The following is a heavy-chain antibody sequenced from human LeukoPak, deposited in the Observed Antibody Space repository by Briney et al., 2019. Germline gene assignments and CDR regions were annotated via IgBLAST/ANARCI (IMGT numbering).Heavy chain of an antibody. D-gene: IGHD3-10*01. CDR2: IKQDGSEK. V-gene: IGHV3-7*01. Sequence: GGSLRLSCSASGFTFSSYWMSWVRQAPGKGLEWVANIKQDGSEKYYVDSVKGRFTISRDNAKNSLYLQMNSLRAEDTAVYYCARAGHYYGSGSSFDYWGQGTLVTVSS. J-gene: IGHJ4*02. CDR1: GFTFSSYW. CDR3: ARAGHYYGSGSSFDY.